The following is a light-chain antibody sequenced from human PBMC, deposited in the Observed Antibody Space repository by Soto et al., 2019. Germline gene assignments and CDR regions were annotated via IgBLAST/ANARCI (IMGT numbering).Light chain of an antibody. CDR3: QQYNSYSSTT. J-gene: IGKJ4*01. V-gene: IGKV1-5*03. CDR2: KAS. Sequence: DIQMTQSPSTLSASVGDRVTITCRASQSISSWLAWYQQKPGKAPKLLIYKASSLESGVPSRFSGSGSGTEFTLTISSLQPDAFATYYCQQYNSYSSTTFGGGTKVEIK. CDR1: QSISSW.